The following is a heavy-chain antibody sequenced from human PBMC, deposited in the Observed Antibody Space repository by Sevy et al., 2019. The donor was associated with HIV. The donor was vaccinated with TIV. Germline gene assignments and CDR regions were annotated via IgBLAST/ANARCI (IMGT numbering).Heavy chain of an antibody. V-gene: IGHV3-21*01. Sequence: GGSLRLSCAASGLTIRTYNMNWVRQAPGKGLEWVSPISSSSTYIYYADSVKGRFTISRDNAKNSLYLQMSSLRAEDTAVYYCARDLVLPATTDYFYYGMDVWGQGTTVTVSS. CDR1: GLTIRTYN. D-gene: IGHD2-15*01. J-gene: IGHJ6*02. CDR3: ARDLVLPATTDYFYYGMDV. CDR2: ISSSSTYI.